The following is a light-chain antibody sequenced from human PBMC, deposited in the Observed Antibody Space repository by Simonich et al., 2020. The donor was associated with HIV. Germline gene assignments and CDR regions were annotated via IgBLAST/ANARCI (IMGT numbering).Light chain of an antibody. Sequence: DIVMTQSPDSLAVSLGERATINCKSSQSVLYNSNNKNYLVWYQQKPDQPPKLLIYWASTRESGVPDRFSGSGSGTDFTLTISSLQAEDVAVYYCQQYYSIPWTFGQGTKVEIK. CDR3: QQYYSIPWT. V-gene: IGKV4-1*01. CDR1: QSVLYNSNNKNY. CDR2: WAS. J-gene: IGKJ1*01.